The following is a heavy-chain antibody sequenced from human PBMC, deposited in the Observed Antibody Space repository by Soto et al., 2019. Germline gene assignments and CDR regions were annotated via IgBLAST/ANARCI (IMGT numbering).Heavy chain of an antibody. CDR2: ISASGGST. V-gene: IGHV3-23*01. D-gene: IGHD3-10*01. J-gene: IGHJ4*02. Sequence: EVQLLESGGGLVQPGGSLRLSCVVSGFTFNNYAMNWVRQAPGKGLEWVSGISASGGSTYYADSVKGRFTISRESSKHTLYLQMNSLRADDTAIYYCAIHFYYGSGSYYAVDYWGQGTLVTVSS. CDR1: GFTFNNYA. CDR3: AIHFYYGSGSYYAVDY.